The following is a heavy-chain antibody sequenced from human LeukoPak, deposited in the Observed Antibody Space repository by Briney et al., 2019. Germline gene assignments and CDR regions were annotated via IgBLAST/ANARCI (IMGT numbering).Heavy chain of an antibody. D-gene: IGHD3-3*01. Sequence: SETLSLTCTVSGGSISSYYWSWIRQPPGKGLEWIGYIYYSGSTNYNPSLKSRVTISVDTSKNQFSLKLSSVTAADTAVYYCASIRPYDFWSGYYTNYYYMDVWGKGTTVTVSS. CDR3: ASIRPYDFWSGYYTNYYYMDV. V-gene: IGHV4-59*12. CDR2: IYYSGST. J-gene: IGHJ6*03. CDR1: GGSISSYY.